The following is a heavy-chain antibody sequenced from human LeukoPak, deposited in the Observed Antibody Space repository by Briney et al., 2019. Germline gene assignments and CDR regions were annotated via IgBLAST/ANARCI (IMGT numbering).Heavy chain of an antibody. D-gene: IGHD3-10*01. CDR3: ARDQPRYYGSGSAHAFDI. CDR2: IYYSGST. CDR1: GGSISSYY. V-gene: IGHV4-59*01. J-gene: IGHJ3*02. Sequence: SETLSLTCTVSGGSISSYYWSWIRQPPGKGLEWIGYIYYSGSTNYNPSLKSRVTISVDTSKNQFSLKLSSVTAADTAVYYCARDQPRYYGSGSAHAFDIWDQGTMVTVSS.